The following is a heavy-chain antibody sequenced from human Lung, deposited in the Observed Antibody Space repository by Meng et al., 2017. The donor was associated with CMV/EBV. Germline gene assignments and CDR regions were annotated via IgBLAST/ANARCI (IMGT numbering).Heavy chain of an antibody. CDR3: ASFPPPGKQWLVTDY. CDR1: CGPNSSRNR. D-gene: IGHD6-19*01. Sequence: ASCPRLVEPSGPRSPPRAVSCGPNSSRNRWGLVRPPPGKGLEWIGEIYHSGSTNYNPSLKSRVTISVDKSKNQFSLKLSSVTAADTAVYYCASFPPPGKQWLVTDYWGQGTLVTVSS. CDR2: IYHSGST. V-gene: IGHV4-4*02. J-gene: IGHJ4*02.